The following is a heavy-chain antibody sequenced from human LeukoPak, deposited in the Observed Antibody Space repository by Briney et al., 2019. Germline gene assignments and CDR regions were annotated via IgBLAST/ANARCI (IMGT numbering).Heavy chain of an antibody. CDR2: ISSSGSA. Sequence: SETLSLTCTVSGDSISSYFWGWIRQPPGKGLEWLGYISSSGSAYYNPSLTSRVTISVDTSKNQVSLKLSSVTAADTAVYYCARRDSSWAYFDSWGQGTLVTVSS. CDR3: ARRDSSWAYFDS. V-gene: IGHV4-4*09. CDR1: GDSISSYF. D-gene: IGHD6-13*01. J-gene: IGHJ4*02.